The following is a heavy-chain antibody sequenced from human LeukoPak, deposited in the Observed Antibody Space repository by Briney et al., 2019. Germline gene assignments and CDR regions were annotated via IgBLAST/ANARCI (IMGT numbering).Heavy chain of an antibody. CDR2: IVPILGIA. Sequence: VASVKVSCKASGGTFSSYAISWVRQAPGQGLEWMGRIVPILGIANYAQKFQGRVTITADKSTSTAYMELSSLRSEDTAVYYCAYPAATRGDYWGQGTLVTVSS. D-gene: IGHD6-25*01. CDR1: GGTFSSYA. CDR3: AYPAATRGDY. V-gene: IGHV1-69*04. J-gene: IGHJ4*02.